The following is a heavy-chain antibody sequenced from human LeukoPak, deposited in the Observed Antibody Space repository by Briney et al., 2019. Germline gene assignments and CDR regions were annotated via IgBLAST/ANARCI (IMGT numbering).Heavy chain of an antibody. J-gene: IGHJ4*02. CDR1: GFTFSSYA. Sequence: PGRSLGLSCAASGFTFSSYAMHWVRQAPGKGLEWVAVISYDGSNKYYADSVKGRFTISRDNSKNTLYLQMNSLRSEDTAVYYCARDLSYYDSSGYFDYWGQGTLVTVSS. CDR2: ISYDGSNK. V-gene: IGHV3-30-3*01. CDR3: ARDLSYYDSSGYFDY. D-gene: IGHD3-22*01.